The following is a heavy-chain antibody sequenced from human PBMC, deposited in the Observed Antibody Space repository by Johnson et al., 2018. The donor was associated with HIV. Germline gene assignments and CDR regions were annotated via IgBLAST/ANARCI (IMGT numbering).Heavy chain of an antibody. V-gene: IGHV3-23*04. CDR1: GLTFSKYA. CDR3: AREDGYNWVGAFDI. D-gene: IGHD5-24*01. Sequence: VQLVESGGGLVQPGGSLRLSCAASGLTFSKYAMNWVRQAPGKGLEWVSLIGGSAVSTYYADSVRGRFTISRDNSKNTLYLQRNSLRAEDTAVYYCAREDGYNWVGAFDIWGQGTMVTVSS. J-gene: IGHJ3*02. CDR2: IGGSAVST.